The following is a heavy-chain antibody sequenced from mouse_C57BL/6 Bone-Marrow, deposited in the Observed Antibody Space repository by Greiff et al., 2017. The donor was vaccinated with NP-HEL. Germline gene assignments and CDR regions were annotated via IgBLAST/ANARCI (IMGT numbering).Heavy chain of an antibody. D-gene: IGHD1-1*01. CDR3: ARAPFTTVVAPDY. Sequence: EVQRVESGGGLVKPGGSLKLSCAASGFTFSSYAMSWVRQTPEKRLEWVATISDGGSYTYYPDNVKGRFTISRDNAKNNLYLQMSHLKSEDTAMYYCARAPFTTVVAPDYWGQGTTLTVSS. CDR1: GFTFSSYA. J-gene: IGHJ2*01. V-gene: IGHV5-4*01. CDR2: ISDGGSYT.